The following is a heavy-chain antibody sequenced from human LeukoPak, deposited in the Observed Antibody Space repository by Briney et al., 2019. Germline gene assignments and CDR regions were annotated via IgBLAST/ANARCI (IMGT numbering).Heavy chain of an antibody. D-gene: IGHD6-13*01. CDR1: GGSISSYY. CDR3: ARGHSSSWFLATQYYYYYGMGV. CDR2: VYYSGST. Sequence: SETLSLTCTVSGGSISSYYWSWIRQPPGKGLEWIGYVYYSGSTNYNPSLKSRVTISVDTSKNQFSLKLSSVTAADTAVYYCARGHSSSWFLATQYYYYYGMGVWGQGTTVTVSS. V-gene: IGHV4-59*08. J-gene: IGHJ6*02.